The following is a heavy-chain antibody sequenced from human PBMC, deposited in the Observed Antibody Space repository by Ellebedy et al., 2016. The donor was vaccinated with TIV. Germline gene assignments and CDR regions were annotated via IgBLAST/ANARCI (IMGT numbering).Heavy chain of an antibody. D-gene: IGHD3-3*01. CDR1: GYTFTSYG. Sequence: ASVKVSCKASGYTFTSYGISWVRQAPGQGLEWMGRIIPILGIANYAQKFQGRVTITADKSTSTAYMELSSLRSEDTAVYYCARVQSGYLDYWGQGTLVTVSS. CDR3: ARVQSGYLDY. CDR2: IIPILGIA. J-gene: IGHJ4*02. V-gene: IGHV1-69*04.